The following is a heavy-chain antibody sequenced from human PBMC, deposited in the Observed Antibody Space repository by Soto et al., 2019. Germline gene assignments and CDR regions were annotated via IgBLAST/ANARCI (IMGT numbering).Heavy chain of an antibody. CDR1: GYSFTSYW. D-gene: IGHD2-2*01. CDR2: IYPGDSDT. V-gene: IGHV5-51*01. J-gene: IGHJ6*02. CDR3: ARHGSDIVVVPAADYYYYGMDV. Sequence: GESLKISCKGSGYSFTSYWIGWVRQMPGKGLEWMGIIYPGDSDTRYSPSFQGQVTISADKSISTAYLQWSSLKASDTAMYYCARHGSDIVVVPAADYYYYGMDVWGQGXTVTVYS.